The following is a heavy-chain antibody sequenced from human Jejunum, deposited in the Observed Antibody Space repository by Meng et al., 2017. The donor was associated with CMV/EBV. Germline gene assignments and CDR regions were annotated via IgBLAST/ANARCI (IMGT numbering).Heavy chain of an antibody. Sequence: GFTFSSYAMSWVRQAPGKGLEWVSVIYSGGSGTNYVDSVKGRFIVSRDDFKNTLYLQMNSLRAEDTALYYCAKALYNFLGYGTDVWGQGTTVTVSS. CDR3: AKALYNFLGYGTDV. J-gene: IGHJ6*02. V-gene: IGHV3-23*03. CDR1: GFTFSSYA. D-gene: IGHD5-24*01. CDR2: IYSGGSGT.